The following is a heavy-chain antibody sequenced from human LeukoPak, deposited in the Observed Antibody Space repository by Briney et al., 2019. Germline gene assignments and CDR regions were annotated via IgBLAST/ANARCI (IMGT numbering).Heavy chain of an antibody. D-gene: IGHD5/OR15-5a*01. Sequence: ASVKVSCKASGGTFSSYAISWVRQAPGQGLEWMGRIIPILGIANYAQKFQGRVTITADKSTSTAYMELSSLRSEDTAVYYCARGSTTNGVYYFDYWGQGTLITVSS. V-gene: IGHV1-69*04. CDR1: GGTFSSYA. CDR2: IIPILGIA. CDR3: ARGSTTNGVYYFDY. J-gene: IGHJ4*02.